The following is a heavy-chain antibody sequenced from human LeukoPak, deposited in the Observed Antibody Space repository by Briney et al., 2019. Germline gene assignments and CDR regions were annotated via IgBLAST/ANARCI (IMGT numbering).Heavy chain of an antibody. CDR1: GFTVSSNY. D-gene: IGHD2-21*02. J-gene: IGHJ3*02. CDR2: IYSGGST. CDR3: AREQYCGGDCYSDAFDI. V-gene: IGHV3-53*01. Sequence: GGSLRLSCAASGFTVSSNYMSWVRQAPGKGLEWVSVIYSGGSTYYADSVKGRFTISRDNSKNTLYLQMNSLRAEDTAAYYCAREQYCGGDCYSDAFDIWGQGTMVTVSS.